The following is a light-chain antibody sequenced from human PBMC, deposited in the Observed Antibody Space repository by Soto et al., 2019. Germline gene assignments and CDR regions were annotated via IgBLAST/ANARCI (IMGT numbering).Light chain of an antibody. V-gene: IGLV2-23*01. CDR1: SSDVGSYNL. J-gene: IGLJ1*01. CDR2: EGN. CDR3: CSYAGTNTFV. Sequence: QSALTQPASVSGSPGQSITISCTGTSSDVGSYNLVSWYQQHPGKAPKLMIYEGNKRPSGVSNRFSGYKSANTASLTISGLHTEDEADHYCCSYAGTNTFVFGTGTKLTVL.